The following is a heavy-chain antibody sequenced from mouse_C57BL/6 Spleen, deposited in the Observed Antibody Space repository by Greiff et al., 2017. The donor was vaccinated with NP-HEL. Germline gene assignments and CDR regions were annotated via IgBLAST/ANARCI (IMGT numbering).Heavy chain of an antibody. CDR1: GYSITSGYY. V-gene: IGHV3-6*01. D-gene: IGHD1-1*01. Sequence: EVQLVESGPGLVKPSQSLSLTCSVTGYSITSGYYWNWIRQFPGNKLEWMGYISYDGSNNYNPSLKNRISITRDTSKNQFFLKLNSVTTEDTATYYCAREGNYGSSFFDYWGQGTTLTVSS. CDR2: ISYDGSN. J-gene: IGHJ2*01. CDR3: AREGNYGSSFFDY.